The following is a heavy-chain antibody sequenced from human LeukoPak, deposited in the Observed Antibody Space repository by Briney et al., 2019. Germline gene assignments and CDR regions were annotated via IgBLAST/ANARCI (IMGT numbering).Heavy chain of an antibody. J-gene: IGHJ6*02. Sequence: PETLSLTCTVSGYSIGSGYYWGWIRQPPGKGLEWIGSIYHSGSTYYNPSLKSRVTISVDTSKNQFSLKLSSVTAADTAVYYCARIQAVAVRYYYGMDVWGQGTTVTVSS. CDR1: GYSIGSGYY. CDR3: ARIQAVAVRYYYGMDV. D-gene: IGHD6-19*01. V-gene: IGHV4-38-2*02. CDR2: IYHSGST.